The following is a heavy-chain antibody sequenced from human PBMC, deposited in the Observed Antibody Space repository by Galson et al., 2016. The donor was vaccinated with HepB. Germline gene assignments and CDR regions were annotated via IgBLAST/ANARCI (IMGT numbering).Heavy chain of an antibody. J-gene: IGHJ4*02. CDR3: ARDLSGPDY. CDR2: IWYDGSNK. V-gene: IGHV3-33*01. CDR1: GFTFSSHG. Sequence: SLRLSCAASGFTFSSHGMHWIRQAPGKGLECVAVIWYDGSNKYYADSVKGRFTVSRDNSKNTLYLQMNSLRSEDTAVYYCARDLSGPDYWGQGTLVIVSS.